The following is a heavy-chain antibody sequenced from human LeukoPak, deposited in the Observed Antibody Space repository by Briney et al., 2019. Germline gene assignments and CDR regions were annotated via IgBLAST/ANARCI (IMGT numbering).Heavy chain of an antibody. J-gene: IGHJ4*02. D-gene: IGHD6-6*01. V-gene: IGHV3-33*01. CDR3: ARGRVAARLGVIDY. CDR2: IWYDGSNK. CDR1: GFTFSSYG. Sequence: GGSLRLSCAASGFTFSSYGMPWVRQAPGKGLEWVAVIWYDGSNKYYADSVKGRFTISRDNSKNTLYLQMNSLRAEDTAVYYCARGRVAARLGVIDYWGQGTLVTVST.